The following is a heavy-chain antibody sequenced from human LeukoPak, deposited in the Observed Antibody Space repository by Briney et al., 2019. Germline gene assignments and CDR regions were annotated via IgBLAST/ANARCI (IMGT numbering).Heavy chain of an antibody. CDR1: GGSISSYY. J-gene: IGHJ4*02. V-gene: IGHV4-59*01. Sequence: SETLSLTCTVSGGSISSYYWSWIRQPPGKGLEWIGYVYYSGSTNYNPSLKSRVTISVDTSKNQFSLKLSSVTAADTAVYYCAPLGATTRGNYWGQGTLVTVSS. CDR3: APLGATTRGNY. D-gene: IGHD1-26*01. CDR2: VYYSGST.